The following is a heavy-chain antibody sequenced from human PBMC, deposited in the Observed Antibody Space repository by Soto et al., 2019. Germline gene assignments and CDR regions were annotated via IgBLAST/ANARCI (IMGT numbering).Heavy chain of an antibody. J-gene: IGHJ4*02. CDR1: GGSVSNSNYY. D-gene: IGHD2-8*01. Sequence: SETLSLTCTVSGGSVSNSNYYWGWIRQSPGKGLEWIGSVYYRGRSYSRSSVKSRVTISVDTSKNQFSLNLNSVTASDTAVYFCVSQRTSVLTQAYFDYWGPGALVTVSS. V-gene: IGHV4-39*01. CDR2: VYYRGRS. CDR3: VSQRTSVLTQAYFDY.